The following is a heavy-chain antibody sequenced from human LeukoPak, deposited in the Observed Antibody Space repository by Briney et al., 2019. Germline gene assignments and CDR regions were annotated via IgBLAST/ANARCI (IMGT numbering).Heavy chain of an antibody. CDR1: GFTFSSYA. J-gene: IGHJ4*02. CDR3: AKDLSGNYYGSGSYYIPKGLDY. V-gene: IGHV3-23*01. CDR2: ISGSGGST. D-gene: IGHD3-10*01. Sequence: PGGSLRLSCAASGFTFSSYAMSWVRQAPGKGLEWVSAISGSGGSTYYADSVKGRFTISRDNSKNTLYLQMNSLRAEDTAVYYCAKDLSGNYYGSGSYYIPKGLDYWGQGTLVTVSS.